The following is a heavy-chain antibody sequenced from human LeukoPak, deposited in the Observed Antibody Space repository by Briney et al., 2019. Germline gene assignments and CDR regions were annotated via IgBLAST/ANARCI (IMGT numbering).Heavy chain of an antibody. D-gene: IGHD1-26*01. CDR3: AYGSDY. CDR2: IYYSGST. CDR1: GGSISSYY. J-gene: IGHJ4*02. V-gene: IGHV4-59*01. Sequence: SSENLSLTCTVSGGSISSYYWSWIRQPPGKGLEWIGYIYYSGSTNYNPSLKSRVTISVDTSKNQFSLKLSSVTAADTAVYYCAYGSDYWGQGTLVTVSS.